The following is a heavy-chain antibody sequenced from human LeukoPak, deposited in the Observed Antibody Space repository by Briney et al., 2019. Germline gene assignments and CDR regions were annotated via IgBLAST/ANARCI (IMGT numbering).Heavy chain of an antibody. CDR1: GFTLSNHW. CDR3: VRESRTDYYGDF. J-gene: IGHJ4*02. Sequence: GGSLRLSCAASGFTLSNHWMHWVRQVPGKGLVWVSRIKSDGSSTSYADSVKGRFTMSRDNAKNTLYLQMNSLRAEDTAVYYCVRESRTDYYGDFWGQGTLVTVSS. D-gene: IGHD3-10*01. CDR2: IKSDGSST. V-gene: IGHV3-74*01.